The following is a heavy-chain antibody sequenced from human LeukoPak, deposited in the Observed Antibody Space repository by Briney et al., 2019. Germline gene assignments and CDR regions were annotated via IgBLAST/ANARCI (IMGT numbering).Heavy chain of an antibody. D-gene: IGHD1-26*01. J-gene: IGHJ4*02. V-gene: IGHV1-46*01. CDR1: GYTFTSYY. CDR2: INPSGGST. Sequence: GASVKVSCKASGYTFTSYYMHWVRQAPGQGLEWMEIINPSGGSTSYAQKFQGRVTMTRDTSTSTVYMELSSLRSEDTAVCYCARAGMYSGSYYVFDYWGQGTLVTVSS. CDR3: ARAGMYSGSYYVFDY.